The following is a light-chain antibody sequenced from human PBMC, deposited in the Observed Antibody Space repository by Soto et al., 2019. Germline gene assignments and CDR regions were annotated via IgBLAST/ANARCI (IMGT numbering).Light chain of an antibody. V-gene: IGLV2-18*02. CDR2: EVS. J-gene: IGLJ2*01. CDR1: SSDVGSYNR. Sequence: QSVLTQPPSVSGSPGQSVTISCTGTSSDVGSYNRVSWYQQPPGTAPKLMIYEVSNRPSGVPDRFSGSKSGNTASLTISGLQAEDEAEYYCSSYTSSSTVVFGGGTQLTVL. CDR3: SSYTSSSTVV.